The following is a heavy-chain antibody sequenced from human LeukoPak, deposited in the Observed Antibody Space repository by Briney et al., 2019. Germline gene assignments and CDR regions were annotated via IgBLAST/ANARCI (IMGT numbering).Heavy chain of an antibody. D-gene: IGHD3-22*01. V-gene: IGHV3-66*02. CDR3: ARTRSYDSSGYYNDY. CDR1: GFTVSSNY. J-gene: IGHJ4*02. Sequence: PGGSLRLSCAASGFTVSSNYMSWVRQAPGKGLEWVSVIYSGGSTYYADYVKGRFTISRDNSKNTLYLQMNSLRAEETAVYYCARTRSYDSSGYYNDYWGQGTLVTVSS. CDR2: IYSGGST.